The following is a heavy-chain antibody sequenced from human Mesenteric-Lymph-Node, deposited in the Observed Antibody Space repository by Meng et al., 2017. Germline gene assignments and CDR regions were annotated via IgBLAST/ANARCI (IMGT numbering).Heavy chain of an antibody. J-gene: IGHJ4*01. CDR2: INHSGST. V-gene: IGHV4-34*01. CDR3: ASGGSGYFSPRYYFDY. Sequence: SETLSLTCAVYGGSFSGYYWSWIRQPPGKGLEWIGEINHSGSTNYNPSLKSRVTISVDTSKNQFSLKLSSVTAADTAVYYCASGGSGYFSPRYYFDYWGHGTLVTVSS. D-gene: IGHD3-3*01. CDR1: GGSFSGYY.